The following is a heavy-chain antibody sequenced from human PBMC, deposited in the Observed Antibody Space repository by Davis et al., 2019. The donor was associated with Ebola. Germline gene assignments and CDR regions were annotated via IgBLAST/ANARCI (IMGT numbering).Heavy chain of an antibody. D-gene: IGHD2/OR15-2a*01. Sequence: GESLKISCAASGFTFSSYSMNWVRQAPGKGLEWVSSISSSSSYIYYADSVKGRFTISRDNANKSLYLQMNGLRVEDTAIYYCAKDNRKIWSEVWGQGTMVTVSS. J-gene: IGHJ3*01. V-gene: IGHV3-21*04. CDR2: ISSSSSYI. CDR1: GFTFSSYS. CDR3: AKDNRKIWSEV.